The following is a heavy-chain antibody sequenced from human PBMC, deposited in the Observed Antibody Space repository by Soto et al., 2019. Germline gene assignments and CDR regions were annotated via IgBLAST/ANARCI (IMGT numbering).Heavy chain of an antibody. CDR1: GYMFTTYA. Sequence: QVQLVQSGGEVKKPGASVEVSCRTSGYMFTTYAMSWVRQSPGQGLEWMAWISAYNGNKKYAQTFQGRVTMPTATSTSTVSLELRPLTSADTGTYFCARTGGGMAARPLEYWGQGTLVTFSS. CDR3: ARTGGGMAARPLEY. D-gene: IGHD6-6*01. V-gene: IGHV1-18*04. CDR2: ISAYNGNK. J-gene: IGHJ4*02.